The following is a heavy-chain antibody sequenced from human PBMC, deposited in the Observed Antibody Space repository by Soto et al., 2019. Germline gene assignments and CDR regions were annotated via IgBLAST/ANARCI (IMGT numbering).Heavy chain of an antibody. Sequence: VQLVQSGGGVVQPGRSLRLSCVASGFTFSADGMHWVRQAPGKGLEWVSAISSDGNKKDYGDSVKGRFTISRDNSKNTMYLQINSLRAEDTAIYYCAKDWGVYDSSGDFSDDFDYWGQGTLVTVSS. CDR3: AKDWGVYDSSGDFSDDFDY. CDR1: GFTFSADG. J-gene: IGHJ4*02. D-gene: IGHD3-22*01. CDR2: ISSDGNKK. V-gene: IGHV3-30*18.